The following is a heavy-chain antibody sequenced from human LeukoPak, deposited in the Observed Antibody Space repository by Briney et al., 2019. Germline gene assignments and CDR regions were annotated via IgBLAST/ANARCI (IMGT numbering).Heavy chain of an antibody. V-gene: IGHV4-39*01. CDR2: IYYSGST. D-gene: IGHD6-13*01. J-gene: IGHJ1*01. Sequence: PSETLSLTCTVSGGSISSSSYYWGWIRQPPGEGPEWIGSIYYSGSTYYNPSLKSRVTISVDTSKNQFSLKLSSVTAADTAVYYCARHAYSSSREYFQHWGQGTLVTVSS. CDR1: GGSISSSSYY. CDR3: ARHAYSSSREYFQH.